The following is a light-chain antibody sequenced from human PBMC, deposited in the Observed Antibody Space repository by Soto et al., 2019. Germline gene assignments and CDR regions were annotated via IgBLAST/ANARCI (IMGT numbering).Light chain of an antibody. CDR2: AAS. CDR3: QQSYSNPWT. CDR1: QRIGTH. V-gene: IGKV1-39*01. Sequence: DIQMTQSPSSLSASVGDRVTITCRTSQRIGTHLNWYHEKPGKAPKLLIYAASSLQSGVPSRFSGSGSGTDFTLTISSLQPEDFATYYCQQSYSNPWTFGQGTKVESK. J-gene: IGKJ1*01.